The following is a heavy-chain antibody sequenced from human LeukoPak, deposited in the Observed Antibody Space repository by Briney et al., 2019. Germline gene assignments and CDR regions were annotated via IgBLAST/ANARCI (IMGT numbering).Heavy chain of an antibody. Sequence: GGSLRLSCAASGFTFSSYWMSWVRQAPGKGLEWVANIKQDGSEKYYVDSVKGRFTISRDNAKNSLYLQMNSLRAEDTAVYYCARESSLPIPNKYGSGSPTHYYYYYMDVWGKGTTVTISS. J-gene: IGHJ6*03. CDR1: GFTFSSYW. CDR2: IKQDGSEK. V-gene: IGHV3-7*01. D-gene: IGHD3-10*01. CDR3: ARESSLPIPNKYGSGSPTHYYYYYMDV.